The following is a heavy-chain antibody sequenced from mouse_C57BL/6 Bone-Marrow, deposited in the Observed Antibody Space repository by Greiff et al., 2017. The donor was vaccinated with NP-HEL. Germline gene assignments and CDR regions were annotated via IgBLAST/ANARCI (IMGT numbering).Heavy chain of an antibody. J-gene: IGHJ1*03. CDR2: ISGGGGNT. V-gene: IGHV5-9*01. CDR3: ARRNYYGPSRYFDV. CDR1: GFTFSSYT. Sequence: EVQGVESGGGLVKPGGSLKLSCAASGFTFSSYTMSWVRQTPEKRLEWVATISGGGGNTYYPDSVKGRFTISRDNAKNTLYLKMSSLRSEDTALYYCARRNYYGPSRYFDVWGTGTTVTVSS. D-gene: IGHD1-1*01.